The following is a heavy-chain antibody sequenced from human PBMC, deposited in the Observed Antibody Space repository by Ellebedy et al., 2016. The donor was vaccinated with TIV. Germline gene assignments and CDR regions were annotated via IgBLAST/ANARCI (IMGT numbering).Heavy chain of an antibody. CDR3: ARMRSYGFSTPAY. J-gene: IGHJ4*02. V-gene: IGHV4-38-2*02. CDR2: MYHSGST. D-gene: IGHD3-16*01. CDR1: HFAIRGGYY. Sequence: SETLSLXXSVSHFAIRGGYYWGWIRQTPGKGLEWIGSMYHSGSTYYNPSLKSRVTISVDTSKNQMSLKVTSVTAADTAIYYCARMRSYGFSTPAYWGQGTLVTVSS.